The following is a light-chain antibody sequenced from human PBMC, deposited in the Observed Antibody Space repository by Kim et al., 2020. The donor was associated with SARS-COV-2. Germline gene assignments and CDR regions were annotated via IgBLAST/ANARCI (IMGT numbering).Light chain of an antibody. Sequence: ASVGDRVTITCRASQSIRSYLDWYQQKPGKAPKLLIYAASSLQSGVPSRFSGSGSGTDFTLTISSLQPEDFATYYCQQNYSTPRTFGGGTKVDIK. CDR1: QSIRSY. CDR2: AAS. CDR3: QQNYSTPRT. V-gene: IGKV1-39*01. J-gene: IGKJ4*01.